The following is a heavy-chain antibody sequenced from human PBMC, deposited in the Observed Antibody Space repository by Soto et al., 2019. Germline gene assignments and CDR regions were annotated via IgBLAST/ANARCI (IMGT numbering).Heavy chain of an antibody. J-gene: IGHJ4*02. CDR1: GYIFTSYW. Sequence: GESLKISCKASGYIFTSYWIGWVRQMPGIGLEWMGIVNPADSDTRYSPSFQGQVTVSADESISTAYLQWGSLKASDTAMYYCVTPDSSGYYSHWGQGTPVTVSS. CDR2: VNPADSDT. V-gene: IGHV5-51*01. D-gene: IGHD3-22*01. CDR3: VTPDSSGYYSH.